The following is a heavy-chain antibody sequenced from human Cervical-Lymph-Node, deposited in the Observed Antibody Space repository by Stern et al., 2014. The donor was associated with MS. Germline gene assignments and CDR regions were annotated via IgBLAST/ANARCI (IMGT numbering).Heavy chain of an antibody. CDR3: ARARVGDYARSPHLDS. D-gene: IGHD4-17*01. CDR2: ISNNSTHT. CDR1: GFTFSHYS. Sequence: EVQLVESGGGLVKPGESLRLSCDASGFTFSHYSINWVRPAPGKGLEWISSISNNSTHTYYADSVEARFTISRDSAKDSVSLHMVSLRAEDTAVYYCARARVGDYARSPHLDSWGQGTLVTVSS. J-gene: IGHJ4*02. V-gene: IGHV3-21*01.